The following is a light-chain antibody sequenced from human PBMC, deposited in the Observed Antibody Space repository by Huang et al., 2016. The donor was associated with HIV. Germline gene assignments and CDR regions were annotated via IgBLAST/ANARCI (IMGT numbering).Light chain of an antibody. CDR3: QHYGPTPSWT. V-gene: IGKV3-20*01. J-gene: IGKJ1*01. CDR1: EGIRSYY. Sequence: EIVLTQSPGTLSLSPGERAALSCRASEGIRSYYVAWYQQKPGQAPRLLIYAASSRATGIPERFSGSGSGTDFTLTISRLEPEDFAVYYCQHYGPTPSWTFGQGTKVEIK. CDR2: AAS.